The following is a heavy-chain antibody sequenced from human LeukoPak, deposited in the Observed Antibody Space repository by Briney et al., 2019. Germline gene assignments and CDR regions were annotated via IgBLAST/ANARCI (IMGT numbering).Heavy chain of an antibody. D-gene: IGHD6-13*01. CDR2: ISYDGSNK. Sequence: GRSLRLSCAASGFTFSSYAMHWVRQAPGKGLEWVAVISYDGSNKYYADSVKGRFTISRDNSKNTLYLQMNSLRAEDTAVYYCARENFWVAAGTLGRSFDYWGQGTLVTVSS. J-gene: IGHJ4*02. CDR3: ARENFWVAAGTLGRSFDY. CDR1: GFTFSSYA. V-gene: IGHV3-30-3*01.